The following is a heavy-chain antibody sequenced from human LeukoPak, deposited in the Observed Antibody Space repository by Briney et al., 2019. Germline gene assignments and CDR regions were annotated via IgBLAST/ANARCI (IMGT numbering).Heavy chain of an antibody. CDR1: GFTFDDYA. D-gene: IGHD2-2*01. Sequence: GGSLRLSCAASGFTFDDYAMHWVRQAPGKGLEWVSGISWNSGSIGYADSVKGRFTISRDNAKNSLYLQMNSLRAEDTAVYYCARLPAYCSSTSCYYDYWGQGTLVTVSS. V-gene: IGHV3-9*01. J-gene: IGHJ4*02. CDR2: ISWNSGSI. CDR3: ARLPAYCSSTSCYYDY.